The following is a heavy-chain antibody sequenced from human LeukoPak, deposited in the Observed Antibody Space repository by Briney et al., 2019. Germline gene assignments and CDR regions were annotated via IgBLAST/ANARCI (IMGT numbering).Heavy chain of an antibody. D-gene: IGHD1-26*01. CDR2: IYTSGST. J-gene: IGHJ4*02. V-gene: IGHV4-61*02. Sequence: PSETLSLTCTVSGGSISSGSYYWSWIRQPAGKGLEWIGRIYTSGSTNYNPSLKSRVTISVDTSKNQFSLKLSSVTAADTAVYYCARLVGGSYLVDYWGQGTLVTVSS. CDR3: ARLVGGSYLVDY. CDR1: GGSISSGSYY.